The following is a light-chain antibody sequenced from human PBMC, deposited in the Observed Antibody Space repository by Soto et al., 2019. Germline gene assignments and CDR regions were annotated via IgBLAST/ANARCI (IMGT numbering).Light chain of an antibody. Sequence: DIQMTQSPSAMSAAVGDRVTITCRASQDIGYHLGWFQQKPGKAPKRLIYSASSLDSGVPSRFSATGSGTELTFNLSSLNHEDFATYYCKLHTTYPRPFGQGTK. CDR2: SAS. J-gene: IGKJ1*01. CDR3: KLHTTYPRP. V-gene: IGKV1-17*03. CDR1: QDIGYH.